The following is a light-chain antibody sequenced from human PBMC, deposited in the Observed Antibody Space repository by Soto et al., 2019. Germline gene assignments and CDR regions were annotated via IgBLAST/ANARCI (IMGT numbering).Light chain of an antibody. CDR2: AAS. Sequence: DIQMTQSPSSLSASVGDRVTITCRASQGISNYLAWYQQKPGKVPKLLIYAASTLQSGVPSRFGGSGSGTDFTLTISSLQPEDVATYYCQKYNSAPQTFGQGTKV. CDR1: QGISNY. J-gene: IGKJ1*01. V-gene: IGKV1-27*01. CDR3: QKYNSAPQT.